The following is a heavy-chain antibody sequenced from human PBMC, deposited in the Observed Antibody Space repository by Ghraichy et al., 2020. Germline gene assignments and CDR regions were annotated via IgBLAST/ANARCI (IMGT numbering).Heavy chain of an antibody. D-gene: IGHD3-16*01. Sequence: GGSLRLSCEASGFTFSDHYMDWVRQAPGKGLEWVGRIRDKVQSYSTEYAASVKGRFTISRDDSKNSVYLQMNSLKTEDTAVYYCSRDRSGMGDHWGQGTLVIVSS. CDR3: SRDRSGMGDH. CDR2: IRDKVQSYST. CDR1: GFTFSDHY. V-gene: IGHV3-72*01. J-gene: IGHJ4*02.